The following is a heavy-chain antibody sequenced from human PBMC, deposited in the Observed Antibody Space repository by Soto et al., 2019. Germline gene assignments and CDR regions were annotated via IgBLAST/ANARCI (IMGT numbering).Heavy chain of an antibody. Sequence: QVQLVQSGAEVKKPGASVKVSCKASGYTFTSYYMHWVRQAPGQGLEWMGIINPSGGSTSYAQKFQGRVTMTRDTSTSTVYMELSSLRSEDTAVYYCARVEWLGSCSGGSCPEEENAFDIWGQGTMVTVSS. CDR1: GYTFTSYY. CDR3: ARVEWLGSCSGGSCPEEENAFDI. D-gene: IGHD2-15*01. V-gene: IGHV1-46*03. J-gene: IGHJ3*02. CDR2: INPSGGST.